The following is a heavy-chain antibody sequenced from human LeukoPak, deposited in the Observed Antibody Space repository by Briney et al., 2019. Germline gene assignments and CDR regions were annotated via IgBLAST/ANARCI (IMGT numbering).Heavy chain of an antibody. J-gene: IGHJ4*02. CDR3: ARGGMVRGVITTFDY. D-gene: IGHD3-10*01. Sequence: SETLSLTCAVYGGSFSGYYWSWIRQPPGKGLEWIGEINHSGSTNYNPSLKCRVTISVDTSKNQFSLKLSSVTAADTAVYYCARGGMVRGVITTFDYWGQGTLVTVSS. CDR1: GGSFSGYY. V-gene: IGHV4-34*01. CDR2: INHSGST.